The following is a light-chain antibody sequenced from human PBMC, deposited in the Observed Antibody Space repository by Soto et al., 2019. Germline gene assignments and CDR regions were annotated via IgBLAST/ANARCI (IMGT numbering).Light chain of an antibody. CDR3: TSYTSSSTYV. CDR1: NNDVGAYNY. J-gene: IGLJ1*01. CDR2: EVS. V-gene: IGLV2-14*01. Sequence: QSALTQPASVSGSPGQSITISCTGTNNDVGAYNYVSWYQQHPGKAPNLMIYEVSNRPSGVSNRFSGSKSGNTASLTISGLQAEDEADYYCTSYTSSSTYVFGTGTKVTVL.